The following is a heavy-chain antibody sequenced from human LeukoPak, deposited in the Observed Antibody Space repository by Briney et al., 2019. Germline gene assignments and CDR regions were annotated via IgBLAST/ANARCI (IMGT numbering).Heavy chain of an antibody. CDR2: INHSGST. J-gene: IGHJ4*02. CDR3: ARGNEYDG. Sequence: SETLSLTCAVYGGSFSGYYWSWIRQPPGKGLEWIGEINHSGSTNYNPSLKSRVTISVDTSKNQFSLKLSSETAADTAVYYCARGNEYDGWGQGTLVTVSS. D-gene: IGHD1-1*01. V-gene: IGHV4-34*01. CDR1: GGSFSGYY.